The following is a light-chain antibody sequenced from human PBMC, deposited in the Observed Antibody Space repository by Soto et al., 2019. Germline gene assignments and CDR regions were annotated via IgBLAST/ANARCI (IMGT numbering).Light chain of an antibody. CDR2: DVS. CDR1: SRDVGGYNY. CDR3: SSYTSSSTLV. V-gene: IGLV2-14*01. Sequence: QSALTQPASVSGSPGQSITISCTGTSRDVGGYNYVSWYQQHPGKAPKLMIYDVSNRPSGVSNRFSGSKSGNTASLPISGLQAEDEADYYCSSYTSSSTLVLGGGTKLPVL. J-gene: IGLJ2*01.